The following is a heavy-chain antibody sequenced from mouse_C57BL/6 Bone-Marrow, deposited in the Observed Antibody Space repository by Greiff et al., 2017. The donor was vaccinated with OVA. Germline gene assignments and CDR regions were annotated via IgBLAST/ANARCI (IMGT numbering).Heavy chain of an antibody. CDR3: ARDAHDGYYVDAMDY. J-gene: IGHJ4*01. V-gene: IGHV7-1*01. Sequence: EVKLMESGGGLVQSGRSLRLSCATSGFTFSDFYMEWVRQAPGKGLEWIAASRNKANDYTTEYSASVKGRFIVSRDTSQSILYLQMNALRAEDTAIYYCARDAHDGYYVDAMDYWGQGTSVTVSS. CDR1: GFTFSDFY. CDR2: SRNKANDYTT. D-gene: IGHD2-3*01.